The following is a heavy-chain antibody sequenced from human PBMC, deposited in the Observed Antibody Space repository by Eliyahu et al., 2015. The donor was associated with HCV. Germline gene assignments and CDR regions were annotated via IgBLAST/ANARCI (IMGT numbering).Heavy chain of an antibody. CDR1: GYTFTGYY. V-gene: IGHV1-2*02. J-gene: IGHJ4*02. CDR3: ARGGRYDWGSYRYSFLDH. Sequence: QVQLVQSGAEVQKPGASVKLSCKASGYTFTGYYLHWVRQAPGQGLEWMAWINPNNGDTYYAQKFKGRVTMTRDTSISTTYMELSSLKFDDRAVYYCARGGRYDWGSYRYSFLDHWGQGTLVTVSS. CDR2: INPNNGDT. D-gene: IGHD3-16*02.